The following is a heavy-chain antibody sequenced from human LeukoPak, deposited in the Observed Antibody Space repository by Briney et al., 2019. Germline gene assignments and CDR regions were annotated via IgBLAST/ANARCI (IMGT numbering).Heavy chain of an antibody. Sequence: SQTLSLTCAISEDSVASNSAAWNWFRQSPSRGLEWLGRTYYRSKWYNDYAVSVKSRITINPDTSKNQFSLQLNSVTPEDTAVYYCARDGGAAAEPRGDAFDIWGQGTMVTVSS. CDR1: EDSVASNSAA. J-gene: IGHJ3*02. CDR2: TYYRSKWYN. D-gene: IGHD6-13*01. CDR3: ARDGGAAAEPRGDAFDI. V-gene: IGHV6-1*01.